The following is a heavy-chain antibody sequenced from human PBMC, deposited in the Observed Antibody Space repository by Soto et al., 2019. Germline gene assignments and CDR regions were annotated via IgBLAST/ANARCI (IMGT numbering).Heavy chain of an antibody. Sequence: QTLSLTCAISGDSVSSNSAAWNWIRLSPSRGLEWLARTYYRSRWYNDYAVSVRSRITVNPDTSKNQFSLKLSSVTAADTAVYYCAREGTTDYYYYMDVWGKGTTVTVSS. CDR3: AREGTTDYYYYMDV. CDR1: GDSVSSNSAA. CDR2: TYYRSRWYN. V-gene: IGHV6-1*01. D-gene: IGHD1-1*01. J-gene: IGHJ6*03.